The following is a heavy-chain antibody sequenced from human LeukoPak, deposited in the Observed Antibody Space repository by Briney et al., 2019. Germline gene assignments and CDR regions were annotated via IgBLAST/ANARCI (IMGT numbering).Heavy chain of an antibody. Sequence: TLSLTCTVSGGSISSGGYYWSWIRQHPGKGLEWIGYIYYSGSTYYNPSLKSRVTISVDTSKNQFSLKLSSVTAADTAVYYCGRRSSTSRFLEWPPSPGAFDIWGQGTMVTVSS. CDR2: IYYSGST. D-gene: IGHD3-3*01. CDR3: GRRSSTSRFLEWPPSPGAFDI. CDR1: GGSISSGGYY. J-gene: IGHJ3*02. V-gene: IGHV4-31*03.